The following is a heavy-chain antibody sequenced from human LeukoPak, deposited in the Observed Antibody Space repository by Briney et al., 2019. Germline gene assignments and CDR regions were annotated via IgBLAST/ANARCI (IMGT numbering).Heavy chain of an antibody. D-gene: IGHD4-17*01. J-gene: IGHJ4*02. Sequence: ASVKVSCKASGYTFTSYDINWVRQATGQGLEWTGWMNPNSGNTGYAQKFQGRVTMTRNTSISTAYMELSSLRSEDTAVYYCARPTVTTPSYFGYWGQGTLVTVSS. V-gene: IGHV1-8*01. CDR3: ARPTVTTPSYFGY. CDR1: GYTFTSYD. CDR2: MNPNSGNT.